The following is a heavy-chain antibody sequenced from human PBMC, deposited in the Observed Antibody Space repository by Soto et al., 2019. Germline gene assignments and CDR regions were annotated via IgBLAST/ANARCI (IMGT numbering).Heavy chain of an antibody. V-gene: IGHV3-9*01. Sequence: EVQLVESGGGLAQPGRSLRLSCEASGFTFGDYSMHWVRQAPGKGLEWVSGIRWNSDTIGYADSVKGRFTISRDNAKNSLYLQMNSLRIEDSALYYCAKDLWRGAARPAFDIWGQGTMVTVSS. CDR2: IRWNSDTI. CDR3: AKDLWRGAARPAFDI. D-gene: IGHD6-6*01. J-gene: IGHJ3*02. CDR1: GFTFGDYS.